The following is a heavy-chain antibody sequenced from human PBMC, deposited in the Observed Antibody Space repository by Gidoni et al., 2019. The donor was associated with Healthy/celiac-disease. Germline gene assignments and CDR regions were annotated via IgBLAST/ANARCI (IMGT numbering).Heavy chain of an antibody. CDR1: GFTFSSYA. CDR3: VVLLSGSEFDY. CDR2: ISSNGGST. Sequence: EVQLVESGGGLVKLGGARSSPGSAPGFTFSSYAMHWVRQAPGKGLEYVSAISSNGGSTYYADSVKGRFTISRDNSKNTLYLQMSSLRAEDTAVYYCVVLLSGSEFDYWGQGTLVTVSS. D-gene: IGHD2-2*01. J-gene: IGHJ4*02. V-gene: IGHV3-64D*06.